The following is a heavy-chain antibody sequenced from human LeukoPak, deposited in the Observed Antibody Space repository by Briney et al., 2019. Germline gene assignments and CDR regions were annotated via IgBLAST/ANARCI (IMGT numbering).Heavy chain of an antibody. CDR2: IYHSGSA. V-gene: IGHV4-4*02. J-gene: IGHJ4*02. Sequence: PSETLSLTCAVSGGSISSSNWWSWVRQPPGKGLEWIGEIYHSGSANYNPSLKSRVTISVDKSKNQFSLKLSSVTAADTAVYYCARVGWSNQLPPHRYYFDYWGQGTLVTVSS. CDR3: ARVGWSNQLPPHRYYFDY. CDR1: GGSISSSNW. D-gene: IGHD2-2*01.